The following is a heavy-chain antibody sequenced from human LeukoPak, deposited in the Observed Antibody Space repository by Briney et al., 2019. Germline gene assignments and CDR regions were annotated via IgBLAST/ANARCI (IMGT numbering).Heavy chain of an antibody. D-gene: IGHD5-12*01. CDR2: IIPIFGIA. V-gene: IGHV1-69*04. Sequence: ASAKVSCKASGGTFSSYAISWVRQAPGQGLEWMGRIIPIFGIANYAQKFQGRVTITADKSTSTAYMELSSLRSEDTAVYYCALINSGYDYLAYSSSQNWFDPWGQGTLVTVSS. CDR1: GGTFSSYA. CDR3: ALINSGYDYLAYSSSQNWFDP. J-gene: IGHJ5*02.